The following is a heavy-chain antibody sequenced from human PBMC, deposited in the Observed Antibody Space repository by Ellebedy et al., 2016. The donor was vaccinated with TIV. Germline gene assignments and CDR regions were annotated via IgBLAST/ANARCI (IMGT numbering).Heavy chain of an antibody. V-gene: IGHV5-51*01. Sequence: GGSLRLSXAASGFTFSSYWMSWVRQAPGKGLEWMGVIHPGQSDIRYGPSFQGQVTISADNSLSTAYLQWSTLQASDTAMYYCARRLIYYGSGSYYDYWGQGTLVTVSS. CDR3: ARRLIYYGSGSYYDY. J-gene: IGHJ4*02. D-gene: IGHD3-10*01. CDR1: GFTFSSYW. CDR2: IHPGQSDI.